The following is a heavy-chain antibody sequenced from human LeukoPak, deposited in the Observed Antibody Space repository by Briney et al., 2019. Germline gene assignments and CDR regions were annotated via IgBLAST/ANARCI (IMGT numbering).Heavy chain of an antibody. Sequence: GGSLRLSCAASGFTFSGHAMGWVRQAPGKGLEWVSSTTGSGGGTYYGDSVKGRFTISRDNSMNTLFLQMNSLRAEDTAVYYCAKERTIILGETDYWGQGTLVTVSS. CDR3: AKERTIILGETDY. V-gene: IGHV3-23*01. CDR1: GFTFSGHA. CDR2: TTGSGGGT. D-gene: IGHD2-8*02. J-gene: IGHJ4*02.